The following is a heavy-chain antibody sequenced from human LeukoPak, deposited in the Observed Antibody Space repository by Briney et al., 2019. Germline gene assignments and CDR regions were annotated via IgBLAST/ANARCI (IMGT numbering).Heavy chain of an antibody. J-gene: IGHJ3*02. V-gene: IGHV4-39*07. CDR3: ARAPPAGWYAFDI. CDR1: GGSISSSSYY. Sequence: MSSETLSLTCTVSGGSISSSSYYWGWIRQPPGKGLEWIGEINHSGSTNYNPSLKSRVTISVDTSKNQFSLKLSSVTAADTAVYYCARAPPAGWYAFDIWGQGTMVTVSS. CDR2: INHSGST. D-gene: IGHD6-19*01.